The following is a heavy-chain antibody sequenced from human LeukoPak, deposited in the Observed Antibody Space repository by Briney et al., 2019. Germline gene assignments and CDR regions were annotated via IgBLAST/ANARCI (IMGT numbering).Heavy chain of an antibody. J-gene: IGHJ5*02. Sequence: PSETQSLTCTVSGGSVSSGSYYWSWIGQPPGKGLEWIGYIYYSGSTNYNPSLKSRVTISVDTSKNQFSLKLSSVTAADTAVYYCARGLDYYGSGSPGEDWFDPWGQGTLVTVSS. V-gene: IGHV4-61*01. CDR2: IYYSGST. CDR3: ARGLDYYGSGSPGEDWFDP. CDR1: GGSVSSGSYY. D-gene: IGHD3-10*01.